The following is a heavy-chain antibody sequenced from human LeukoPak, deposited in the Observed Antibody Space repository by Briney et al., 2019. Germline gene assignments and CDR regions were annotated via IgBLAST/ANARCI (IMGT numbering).Heavy chain of an antibody. V-gene: IGHV3-23*01. CDR3: ARDDAD. Sequence: GGSLRLSCAASGFTFSSYAMSWVRQAPGKGLEWVSGVTGNAANTYYADSVKGRFAISRDNSKNTVYLQMNSLRAEDTAVYYCARDDADWGQGTLVTVSS. CDR2: VTGNAANT. J-gene: IGHJ4*02. CDR1: GFTFSSYA.